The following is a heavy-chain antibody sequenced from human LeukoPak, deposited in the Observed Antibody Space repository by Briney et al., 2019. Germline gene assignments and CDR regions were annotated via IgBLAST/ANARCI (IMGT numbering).Heavy chain of an antibody. D-gene: IGHD4-17*01. CDR2: IYPGDSDT. J-gene: IGHJ4*02. V-gene: IGHV5-51*01. CDR1: GYSFTSYW. Sequence: GESLKTSGKGSGYSFTSYWIGWVRQMPGKGQEWMGIIYPGDSDTRYSPSFQGQVTISADKSISTAYLQWSSLNASDTAMYYCARLRYGDSPIDYWGQGTLVTVSS. CDR3: ARLRYGDSPIDY.